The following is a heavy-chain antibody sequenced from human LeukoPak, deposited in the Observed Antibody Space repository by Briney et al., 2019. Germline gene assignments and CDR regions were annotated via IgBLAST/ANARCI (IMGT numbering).Heavy chain of an antibody. CDR1: GGSINSANYY. V-gene: IGHV4-31*03. J-gene: IGHJ5*02. CDR3: ARVRSTGVNYRGLFDP. D-gene: IGHD2-8*02. Sequence: SETLPLTCTVSGGSINSANYYWSWIRQNPGRGLEWIGYMDYSGNTYYNPALTSRVTISLATSKDHFSLKLSSVTAADTAIYYCARVRSTGVNYRGLFDPWGQGSPGHRVL. CDR2: MDYSGNT.